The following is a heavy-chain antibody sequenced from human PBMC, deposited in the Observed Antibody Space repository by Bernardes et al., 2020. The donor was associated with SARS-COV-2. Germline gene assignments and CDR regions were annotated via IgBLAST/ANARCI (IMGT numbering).Heavy chain of an antibody. V-gene: IGHV4-59*12. CDR3: ARGDWQAVAGTLTFYYYYGMDV. CDR2: IYSSGST. Sequence: SETLSLTCTVSGGSISGFYWSWIRQSPGKELEWIGYIYSSGSTNNNPSLNSRVTISIDTSKNQFSLKLSSVTAADTAVYYCARGDWQAVAGTLTFYYYYGMDVWGQGTTVTVSS. D-gene: IGHD6-19*01. CDR1: GGSISGFY. J-gene: IGHJ6*02.